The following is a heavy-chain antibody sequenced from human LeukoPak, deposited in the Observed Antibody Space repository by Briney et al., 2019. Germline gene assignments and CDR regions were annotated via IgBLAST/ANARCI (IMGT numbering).Heavy chain of an antibody. J-gene: IGHJ5*02. CDR1: GFTVSSNY. D-gene: IGHD1-1*01. V-gene: IGHV3-53*01. Sequence: GGSLRLSCAASGFTVSSNYMSWVRQAPGKGLEWVSVIYSGGSTYYADSVKGRFTISRDNSKNTLYLQMNSLRAEDTAVYYCARGGGRYSVVGFDPWGQGTLVTVSS. CDR2: IYSGGST. CDR3: ARGGGRYSVVGFDP.